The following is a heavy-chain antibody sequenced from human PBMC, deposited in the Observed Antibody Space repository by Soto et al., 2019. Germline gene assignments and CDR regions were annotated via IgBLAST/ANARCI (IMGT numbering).Heavy chain of an antibody. J-gene: IGHJ5*01. CDR3: AKLRYFDWSSYNWFEY. CDR1: GFTFSSYP. V-gene: IGHV3-23*01. Sequence: PGGSLRLSCAASGFTFSSYPMTWVRQAPGKGLEWVSGTSGSGATTSYADSVKGRFTVSRDNSKNTLYLQMNSLRVEDTAVYYCAKLRYFDWSSYNWFEYWGQGTPVTVSS. CDR2: TSGSGATT. D-gene: IGHD3-9*01.